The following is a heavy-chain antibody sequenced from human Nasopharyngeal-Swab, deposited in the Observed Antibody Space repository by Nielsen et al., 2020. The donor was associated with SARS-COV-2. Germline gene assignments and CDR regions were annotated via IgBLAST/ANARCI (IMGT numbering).Heavy chain of an antibody. CDR3: ARIRYRDYNDAFDL. J-gene: IGHJ3*01. Sequence: GGSLRLSCAASGFSFSSYWMSWVRQAPGKGLEWVANIKQDGSEKYYVDSLKGRFTVSRDNAKNSLYLQMNSLRAEDTAVYYCARIRYRDYNDAFDLWGKGTSVTVSS. CDR2: IKQDGSEK. D-gene: IGHD4-17*01. CDR1: GFSFSSYW. V-gene: IGHV3-7*01.